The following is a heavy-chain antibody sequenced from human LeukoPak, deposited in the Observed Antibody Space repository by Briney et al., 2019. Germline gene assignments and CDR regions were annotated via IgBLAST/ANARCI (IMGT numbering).Heavy chain of an antibody. CDR1: GFTFSNYD. CDR3: ARGRPRNVPSPFDI. V-gene: IGHV3-13*01. D-gene: IGHD3-10*02. CDR2: IGVAADT. J-gene: IGHJ3*02. Sequence: GGSLRLSCAASGFTFSNYDMHWVRQAPGKGLEWVSSIGVAADTFYPGSVKGRFTTSRENAKNSFYLQMNSLRAGDTAVYYCARGRPRNVPSPFDIWGQGTMVIVSS.